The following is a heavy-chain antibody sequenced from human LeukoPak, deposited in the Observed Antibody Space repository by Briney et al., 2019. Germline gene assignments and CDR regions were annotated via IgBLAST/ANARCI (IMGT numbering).Heavy chain of an antibody. D-gene: IGHD4-11*01. CDR3: ASYSNYVSASSYYYYMDV. V-gene: IGHV4-61*02. Sequence: IPSETLSLTCTVSGGSISSGSYYWSWIRQPAGKGLEWIGRIYTSGSTNYNPSLKSRVTISVDTSKNQFSLKLSSVTAADTAVYYCASYSNYVSASSYYYYMDVWGQGTTVTVSS. J-gene: IGHJ6*03. CDR1: GGSISSGSYY. CDR2: IYTSGST.